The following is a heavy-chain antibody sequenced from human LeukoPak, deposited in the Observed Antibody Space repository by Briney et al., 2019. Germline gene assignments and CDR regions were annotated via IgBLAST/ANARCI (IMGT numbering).Heavy chain of an antibody. CDR1: RFTLSSFA. D-gene: IGHD1-26*01. Sequence: PGGSLTLSCALSRFTLSSFAMGWVRPAPGRGLEWVSGINYRGGSTNYADAVKRRFTISSDNSKITLYLQINSLRAEDTAVYYCAKGGSGNFPSDYWGQGTPVTGSS. CDR3: AKGGSGNFPSDY. J-gene: IGHJ4*02. CDR2: INYRGGST. V-gene: IGHV3-23*01.